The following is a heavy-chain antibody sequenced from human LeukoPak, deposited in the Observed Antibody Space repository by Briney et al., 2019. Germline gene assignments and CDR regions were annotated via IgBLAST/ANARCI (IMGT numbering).Heavy chain of an antibody. J-gene: IGHJ4*02. CDR3: ARARPSMWIDY. CDR1: GFTFSTYW. Sequence: GGSLRLSCAASGFTFSTYWMTWVRQAPGKGLEWVAVISYDGSNKYYADSVKGRFTISRDSSKNTLYLQMNSLRPEDTAVYYCARARPSMWIDYWGQGTLVTVSS. D-gene: IGHD5-12*01. CDR2: ISYDGSNK. V-gene: IGHV3-30*03.